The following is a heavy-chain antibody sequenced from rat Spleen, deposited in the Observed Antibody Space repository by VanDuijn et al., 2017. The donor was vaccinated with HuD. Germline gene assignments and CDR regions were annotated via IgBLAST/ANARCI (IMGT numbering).Heavy chain of an antibody. CDR2: ISSDGGRN. CDR3: AKDLGHYGA. CDR1: GFPFSNYG. Sequence: EVQLVESGGGLVQPGRSLKLSCAASGFPFSNYGLAWVRQAPTKGLEWVATISSDGGRNFYRDSVKGRFTISRDNAKSSLYLQMNSLRSEDTATYYCAKDLGHYGAWGQGASVTVSS. D-gene: IGHD1-3*01. V-gene: IGHV5-29*01. J-gene: IGHJ4*01.